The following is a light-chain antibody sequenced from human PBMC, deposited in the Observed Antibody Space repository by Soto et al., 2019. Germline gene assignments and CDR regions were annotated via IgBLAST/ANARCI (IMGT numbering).Light chain of an antibody. CDR1: QSINNY. CDR3: QYRGIWPPGAT. CDR2: DAS. J-gene: IGKJ4*01. Sequence: EIVLTQSPVTLSFSPGERATLSCRASQSINNYLAWYQQKPGQPPRLIIYDASNRATAIPVRFSGSGSGTEFTLTSGSLEAGDSAVYYCQYRGIWPPGATFGGGTKVQIK. V-gene: IGKV3-11*01.